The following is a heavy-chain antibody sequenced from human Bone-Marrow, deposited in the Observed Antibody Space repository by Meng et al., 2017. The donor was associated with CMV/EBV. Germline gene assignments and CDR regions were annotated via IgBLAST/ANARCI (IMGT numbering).Heavy chain of an antibody. D-gene: IGHD6-13*01. CDR3: ARSTYSSSWRGDY. V-gene: IGHV3-21*01. CDR2: ISSSSSYI. CDR1: GFTFSDYY. Sequence: GGSLRLSCAASGFTFSDYYMNWVRQAPGKGLEWVSSISSSSSYIYYADSVKGRFTISRDNAKNSLYLQMNSLRAEDTAVYYCARSTYSSSWRGDYWGQGTLVTVSS. J-gene: IGHJ4*02.